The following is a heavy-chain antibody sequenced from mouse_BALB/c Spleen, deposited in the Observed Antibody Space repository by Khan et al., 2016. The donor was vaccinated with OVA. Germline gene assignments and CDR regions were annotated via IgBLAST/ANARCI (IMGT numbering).Heavy chain of an antibody. V-gene: IGHV2-6-1*01. CDR1: GFSLTNYG. D-gene: IGHD2-10*01. CDR3: ARQPYYHYNIMDY. CDR2: IWSDGST. Sequence: QVQLKESGPGLAAPSQCLSITCTISGFSLTNYGVHWVRQPPGKGLEWLVVIWSDGSTNYNSVLKSRLTITKDNSQSQVFLKMNSLQTDDTAIYFCARQPYYHYNIMDYWGQGTSVTVSS. J-gene: IGHJ4*01.